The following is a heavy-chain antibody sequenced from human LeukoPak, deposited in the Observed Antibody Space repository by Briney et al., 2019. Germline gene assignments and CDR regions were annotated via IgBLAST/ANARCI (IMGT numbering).Heavy chain of an antibody. Sequence: SSETPSLTCAVSGGSISSGGYSWSWIRQPPGKGLEWIGYIYHSGSTYYNPSLESRVTISVDRSKNQFSLKLSSVTAADTAVYYCARGGIAAAGIYNNWFDPWGQGTLVTVSS. J-gene: IGHJ5*02. CDR3: ARGGIAAAGIYNNWFDP. CDR2: IYHSGST. V-gene: IGHV4-30-2*01. D-gene: IGHD6-13*01. CDR1: GGSISSGGYS.